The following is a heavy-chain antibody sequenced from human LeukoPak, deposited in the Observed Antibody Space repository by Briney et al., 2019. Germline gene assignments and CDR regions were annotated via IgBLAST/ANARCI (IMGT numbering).Heavy chain of an antibody. Sequence: GGSLRLSCAASGFTFDDYAMHWVRQAPGKGLEWVSGISWNSGSIGYADSVKGRFTISRDNAKNSLYLQMNSLRAEDTALYYCAKSGGFTMVQGVIDYWGQGTLVTVSS. CDR1: GFTFDDYA. J-gene: IGHJ4*02. D-gene: IGHD3-10*01. CDR3: AKSGGFTMVQGVIDY. CDR2: ISWNSGSI. V-gene: IGHV3-9*01.